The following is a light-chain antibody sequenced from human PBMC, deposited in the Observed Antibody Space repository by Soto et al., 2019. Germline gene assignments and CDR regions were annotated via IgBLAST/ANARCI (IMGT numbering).Light chain of an antibody. CDR3: SSYTSASNVL. CDR1: SSDVGGYNH. CDR2: EVS. V-gene: IGLV2-14*01. Sequence: QSVLTQPASVSGSPGQWITISCTGTSSDVGGYNHVSWYQQHPGKAPKLMIYEVSTRPSGVSNRFSGSKSGNTASLTISGLQAEDEADYYCSSYTSASNVLFGGGTKLTVL. J-gene: IGLJ2*01.